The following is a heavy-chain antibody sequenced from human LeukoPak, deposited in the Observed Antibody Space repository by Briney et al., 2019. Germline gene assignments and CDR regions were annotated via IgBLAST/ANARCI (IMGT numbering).Heavy chain of an antibody. CDR3: AKAGIGYYDSGGYCDY. CDR1: GFTFSSYG. V-gene: IGHV3-30*18. Sequence: PGGSLRLSCAASGFTFSSYGMHWVRQAPGKGLEWVAVISYDGSNKYYADSVKGRFTISRDNSKNTLYLQMNSLRAEDTAVYYCAKAGIGYYDSGGYCDYWGQGTLVTVSS. J-gene: IGHJ4*02. D-gene: IGHD3-22*01. CDR2: ISYDGSNK.